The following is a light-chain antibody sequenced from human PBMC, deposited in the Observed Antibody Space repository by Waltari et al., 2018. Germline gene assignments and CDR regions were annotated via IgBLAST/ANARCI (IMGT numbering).Light chain of an antibody. J-gene: IGLJ1*01. Sequence: QSVLTQPPSASGPPGQRVAIPCSGRCSNSDTNTVNWYQQLPGTAPKLLIYSDNQRPSGVPDRFSGSKSGTSASLAISGLQSEDEADYYCGAWDDSLNGYVFGTGTKVTVL. CDR3: GAWDDSLNGYV. CDR2: SDN. V-gene: IGLV1-44*01. CDR1: CSNSDTNT.